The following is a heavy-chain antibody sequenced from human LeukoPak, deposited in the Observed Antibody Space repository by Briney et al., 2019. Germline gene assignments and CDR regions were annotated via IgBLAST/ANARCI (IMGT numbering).Heavy chain of an antibody. Sequence: ASVKVSCKASGYSFTTYALHWVRQAPGQSPEWMGWINAGNGNTRYSQKFEGRVTITRDTSASTAYMDLSSLRSEDTAVYHCALQGVRGVSYFFDYWGQGTLVTVSS. D-gene: IGHD3-10*01. CDR2: INAGNGNT. V-gene: IGHV1-3*01. J-gene: IGHJ4*02. CDR1: GYSFTTYA. CDR3: ALQGVRGVSYFFDY.